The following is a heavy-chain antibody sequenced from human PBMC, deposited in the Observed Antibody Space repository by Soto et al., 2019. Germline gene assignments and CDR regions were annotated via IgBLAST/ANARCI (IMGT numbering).Heavy chain of an antibody. CDR3: ARDLDRVATYAYPKLDP. V-gene: IGHV1-18*01. D-gene: IGHD5-12*01. Sequence: ASVKVSCKAFGYIFINYGISWVRQAPGQGLEWMGWISADNGNTNYAQKLQDRVTMTTDTSTSTAYMELRSLRSDDTAVYYCARDLDRVATYAYPKLDPWGQGTQVTVSS. J-gene: IGHJ5*02. CDR2: ISADNGNT. CDR1: GYIFINYG.